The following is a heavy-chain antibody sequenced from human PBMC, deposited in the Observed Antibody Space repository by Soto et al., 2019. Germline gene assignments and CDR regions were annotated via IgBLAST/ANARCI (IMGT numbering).Heavy chain of an antibody. V-gene: IGHV4-39*01. CDR3: AGPSGGTTGEFHY. J-gene: IGHJ4*02. D-gene: IGHD1-1*01. Sequence: PSETLSLTCTVSVVSISSGSYSWGGIRQPPGKGLEWIGSIYYSGNTYYNPSLKSRVTISVDTSKNQFSLKLSSVTAADTAVYYCAGPSGGTTGEFHYWGQGALVTVSS. CDR1: VVSISSGSYS. CDR2: IYYSGNT.